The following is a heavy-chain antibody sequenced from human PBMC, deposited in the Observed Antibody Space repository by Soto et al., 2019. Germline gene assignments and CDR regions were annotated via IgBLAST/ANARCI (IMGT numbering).Heavy chain of an antibody. CDR2: ISGSGGST. CDR1: GFTFSSYA. V-gene: IGHV3-23*01. Sequence: QPGGSLRLSCAASGFTFSSYAMSWVRQAPGKGLEWVSAISGSGGSTYYADSVKGRSTISRDNSKNTLYLQMNSLRAEDTAVYYCAKGGELDHDPIDYWGQGTLVTVSS. J-gene: IGHJ4*02. CDR3: AKGGELDHDPIDY. D-gene: IGHD1-1*01.